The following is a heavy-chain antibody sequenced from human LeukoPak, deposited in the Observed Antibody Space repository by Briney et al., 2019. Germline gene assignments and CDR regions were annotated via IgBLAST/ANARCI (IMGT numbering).Heavy chain of an antibody. V-gene: IGHV3-23*01. CDR1: GFTFSNYG. D-gene: IGHD2-15*01. Sequence: GGSLRLSCAASGFTFSNYGMSWVRQAPGKGLEWVSAISGNGDSTYYADSVKGRFTISRDNSKNTLYLQMNSLRAEDTAVYYCAKRGYCRGGSCYPIYYFDYWGQGTLVTVSS. J-gene: IGHJ4*02. CDR2: ISGNGDST. CDR3: AKRGYCRGGSCYPIYYFDY.